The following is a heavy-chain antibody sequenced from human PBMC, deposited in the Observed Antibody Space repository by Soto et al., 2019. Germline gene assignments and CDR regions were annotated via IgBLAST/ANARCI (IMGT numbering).Heavy chain of an antibody. Sequence: GGSLSLSCAASGFTFSSYAMSWVRQAPGKGLEWVSAISGSGGSTYYADSVKGRFTISRDNSKNTLYLQMNSLRAEDTAVYYCAKNVEGGSPYSSAVDYWGQGTLVTVSS. D-gene: IGHD6-19*01. CDR2: ISGSGGST. CDR3: AKNVEGGSPYSSAVDY. CDR1: GFTFSSYA. J-gene: IGHJ4*02. V-gene: IGHV3-23*01.